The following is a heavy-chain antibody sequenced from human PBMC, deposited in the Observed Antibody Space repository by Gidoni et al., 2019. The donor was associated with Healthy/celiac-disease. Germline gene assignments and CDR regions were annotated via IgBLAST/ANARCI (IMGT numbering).Heavy chain of an antibody. CDR1: GFTFSSYS. V-gene: IGHV3-30-3*01. Sequence: QVQLVESGGGVVQPGRSLRLSCAASGFTFSSYSMHWVRQAPGKGLEWVTVISYDGSNKYYADSVKGRFTISRDNSKNTLYLQMNSLRAEDTAVYYCARGYDYVWGSYRYMTPKDYWGQGTLVTVSS. CDR3: ARGYDYVWGSYRYMTPKDY. CDR2: ISYDGSNK. D-gene: IGHD3-16*02. J-gene: IGHJ4*02.